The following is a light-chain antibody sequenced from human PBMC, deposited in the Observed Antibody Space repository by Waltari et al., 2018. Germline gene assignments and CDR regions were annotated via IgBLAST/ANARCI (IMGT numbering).Light chain of an antibody. J-gene: IGLJ2*01. CDR3: SSYTGSGTVV. V-gene: IGLV2-14*01. Sequence: QSALTQPASVSGSPGQSIAISCTGTNSDVGGSKFVSWYQQPPGKAPKLMVCDVTNRPPGVSVRFSRSKYDNTASLTISGLQAGDEADYYCSSYTGSGTVVFGGGTKLTVL. CDR2: DVT. CDR1: NSDVGGSKF.